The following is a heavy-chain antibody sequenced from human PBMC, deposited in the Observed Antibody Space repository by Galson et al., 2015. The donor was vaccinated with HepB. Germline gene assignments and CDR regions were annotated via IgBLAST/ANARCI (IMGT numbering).Heavy chain of an antibody. V-gene: IGHV3-30*02. Sequence: SLRLSCAASGFTFSDYGMHWVRQAPGKGLEWVAFIRFDGSSQYYSDSVKGRFTISRDKSKNTLYLQMNSLRREDTGVYYCAKDQRLMAVAGASLDHWGQGTLVTVSS. J-gene: IGHJ4*02. CDR1: GFTFSDYG. D-gene: IGHD6-19*01. CDR3: AKDQRLMAVAGASLDH. CDR2: IRFDGSSQ.